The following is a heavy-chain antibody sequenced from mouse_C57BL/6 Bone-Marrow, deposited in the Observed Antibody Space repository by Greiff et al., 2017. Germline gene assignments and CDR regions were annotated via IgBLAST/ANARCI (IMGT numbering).Heavy chain of an antibody. CDR2: IVPSDSYT. CDR3: ARGGYVPDY. D-gene: IGHD3-2*02. Sequence: QVQLQQPGAELVMPGASVKLSCKASGYTFTSYWMHWVKQRPGQGLEWIGEIVPSDSYTNYNQKFKGKSTLTVDKSSSTAYMQLSSLTSEDAAVYYCARGGYVPDYWGQGTTLTVSS. CDR1: GYTFTSYW. V-gene: IGHV1-69*01. J-gene: IGHJ2*01.